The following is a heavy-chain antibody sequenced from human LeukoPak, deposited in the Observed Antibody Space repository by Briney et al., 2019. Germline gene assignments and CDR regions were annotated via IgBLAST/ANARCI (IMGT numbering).Heavy chain of an antibody. V-gene: IGHV3-48*01. CDR1: GFTFSSYS. J-gene: IGHJ3*02. D-gene: IGHD3-3*01. CDR3: ARLSLTIFGVVIPDDAFDI. CDR2: ISSSSSTI. Sequence: GGSLRLSCAASGFTFSSYSMNWVRQAPGKGLEWVSYISSSSSTIYYADSVKGRFTISRDNAKNSLYLQMNSLRAEDTAVCYCARLSLTIFGVVIPDDAFDIWGQGTMVTVSS.